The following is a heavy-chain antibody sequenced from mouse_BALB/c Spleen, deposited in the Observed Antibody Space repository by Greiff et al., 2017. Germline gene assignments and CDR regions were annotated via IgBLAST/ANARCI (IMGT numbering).Heavy chain of an antibody. D-gene: IGHD2-14*01. V-gene: IGHV2-9*02. CDR3: ARAYYRYDDGIYYFDY. CDR1: GFSLTSYG. J-gene: IGHJ2*01. Sequence: VHLVESGPGLVAPSQSLSITCTVSGFSLTSYGVHWVRQPPGKGLEWLGVIWAGGSTNYNSALMSRLSISKDNSKSQVFLKMNSLQTDDTAMYYCARAYYRYDDGIYYFDYWGQGTTLTVSS. CDR2: IWAGGST.